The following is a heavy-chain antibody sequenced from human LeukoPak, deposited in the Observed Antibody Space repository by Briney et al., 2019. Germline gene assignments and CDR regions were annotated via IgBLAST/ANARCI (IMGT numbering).Heavy chain of an antibody. CDR1: GASIRSGDYY. V-gene: IGHV4-30-4*01. CDR2: IYDSGST. J-gene: IGHJ3*02. Sequence: SQTLSLTCTVSGASIRSGDYYWRWIRQPPGKGLEWIGYIYDSGSTYYNPSLKSRITISVDTSENRFSLKLSSVTATDTAVYYCARDCSGGSCYGAFDIWGQGTMVTVSS. D-gene: IGHD2-15*01. CDR3: ARDCSGGSCYGAFDI.